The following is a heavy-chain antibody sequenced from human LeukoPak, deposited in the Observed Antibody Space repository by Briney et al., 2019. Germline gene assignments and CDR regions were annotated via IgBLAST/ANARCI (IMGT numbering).Heavy chain of an antibody. D-gene: IGHD3-10*01. Sequence: PGRSLRLSCAASGFTFSSYDMHWVRQAPGKGLEWVAVIWYDGSNKYYADSVEGRFTISRDNSKNTLYLQMNSLRAEDTAVYYCARDQLTMVRGVTPRFGYWGQGTLVTVSS. J-gene: IGHJ4*02. CDR3: ARDQLTMVRGVTPRFGY. CDR2: IWYDGSNK. CDR1: GFTFSSYD. V-gene: IGHV3-33*01.